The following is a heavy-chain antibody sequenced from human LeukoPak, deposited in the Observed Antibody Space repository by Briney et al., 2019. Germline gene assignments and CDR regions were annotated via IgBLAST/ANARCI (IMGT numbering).Heavy chain of an antibody. J-gene: IGHJ3*02. V-gene: IGHV1-24*01. D-gene: IGHD4-23*01. CDR3: TVADAFDI. Sequence: GASVKVSCKVSGYTLTELSMHWVRQAPGKGLEWMGGFDPEDGETIYAQKFQGRVTMTRDTSTSTVYMELSSLRSGDTAVYYCTVADAFDIWGQGTMVTVSS. CDR2: FDPEDGET. CDR1: GYTLTELS.